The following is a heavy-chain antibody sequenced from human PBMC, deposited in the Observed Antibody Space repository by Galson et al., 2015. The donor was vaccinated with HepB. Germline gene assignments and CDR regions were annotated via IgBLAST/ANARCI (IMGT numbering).Heavy chain of an antibody. V-gene: IGHV3-64D*06. CDR3: VKDVYRGLGGAFDI. J-gene: IGHJ3*02. CDR1: GFTFSSYA. Sequence: SLRLSCAASGFTFSSYAMHWVRQAPGKGLEYVSAISSNGGSTYYADSVKGRFTISRDNSKNTLYLQMSSLRAEDTAVYYCVKDVYRGLGGAFDIWGQGTMVTVSS. D-gene: IGHD3-16*01. CDR2: ISSNGGST.